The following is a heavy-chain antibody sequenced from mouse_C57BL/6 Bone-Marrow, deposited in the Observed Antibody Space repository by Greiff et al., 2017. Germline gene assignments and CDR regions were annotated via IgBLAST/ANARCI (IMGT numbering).Heavy chain of an antibody. D-gene: IGHD2-1*01. J-gene: IGHJ2*01. CDR1: GYTFTSYW. Sequence: VKLQQPGAELVRPGTSVKLSCKASGYTFTSYWMHWVKQRPGQGLEWIGVIDPSDSYTNYNQKFKGKATLTVDTSSSTAYMQLSSLTSEDSAVYYCARERNGNFLYYFDYWGQGTTLTVSS. CDR2: IDPSDSYT. CDR3: ARERNGNFLYYFDY. V-gene: IGHV1-59*01.